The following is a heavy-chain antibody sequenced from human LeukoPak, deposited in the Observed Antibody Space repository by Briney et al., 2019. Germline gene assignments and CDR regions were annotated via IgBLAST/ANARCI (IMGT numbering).Heavy chain of an antibody. CDR2: ISGYNGNT. Sequence: ASVKVSCKASGYTFTNYGISWVRQAPGQGFEWTGWISGYNGNTNYAQNLQGRVTMTTDTSTSTAYMELRSLRSDDTAVYYCARASVYYSDIWGQGTMVTVSS. CDR1: GYTFTNYG. CDR3: ARASVYYSDI. V-gene: IGHV1-18*01. D-gene: IGHD2/OR15-2a*01. J-gene: IGHJ3*02.